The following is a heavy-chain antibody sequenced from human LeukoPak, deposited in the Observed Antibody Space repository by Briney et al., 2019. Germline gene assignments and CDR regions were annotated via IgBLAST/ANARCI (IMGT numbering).Heavy chain of an antibody. CDR2: IYYSGST. J-gene: IGHJ5*02. Sequence: SETLSLTCTVSGVSISGSSWSWIRQPPGKGLEWIGYIYYSGSTNYNPSLKSRVTISVDTSKNQFSLKMSSVTTADTAVYYCARGNGWYLPWGQGTLVTVSS. CDR1: GVSISGSS. D-gene: IGHD6-19*01. V-gene: IGHV4-59*01. CDR3: ARGNGWYLP.